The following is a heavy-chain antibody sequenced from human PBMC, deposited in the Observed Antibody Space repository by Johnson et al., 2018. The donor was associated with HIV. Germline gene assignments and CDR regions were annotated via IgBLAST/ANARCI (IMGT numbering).Heavy chain of an antibody. CDR2: ISNSGNSI. D-gene: IGHD3-22*01. CDR1: GFTFSDYY. V-gene: IGHV3-11*04. J-gene: IGHJ3*02. Sequence: QVQLVESGGGLVKPGGSLRLSCAASGFTFSDYYMSWIRQAPGKGLEWVSYISNSGNSIYYADSVKGRFTISRDNAKNSLYLQMKRLRAEDTALYYCASDYPLEDSRGPALNDAFDIWGQGTMVTVSS. CDR3: ASDYPLEDSRGPALNDAFDI.